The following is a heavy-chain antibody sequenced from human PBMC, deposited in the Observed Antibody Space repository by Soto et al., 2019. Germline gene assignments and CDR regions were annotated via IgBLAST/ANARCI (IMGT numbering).Heavy chain of an antibody. CDR1: GGTFSSYN. D-gene: IGHD5-18*01. CDR2: IIPMLGIA. CDR3: ARNSYGYFDY. V-gene: IGHV1-69*02. J-gene: IGHJ4*02. Sequence: QVQLVQSGAEVKKPGSSVKVSCKSSGGTFSSYNFNWVRQAPGQGLEWMGRIIPMLGIANYAQEFQGRVTITADKSTVTVYMELSSLTSEDTAVYYCARNSYGYFDYWGQGSRVTVSS.